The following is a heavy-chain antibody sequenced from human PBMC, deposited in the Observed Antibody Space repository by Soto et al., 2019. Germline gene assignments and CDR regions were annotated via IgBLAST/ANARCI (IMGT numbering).Heavy chain of an antibody. D-gene: IGHD3-10*01. Sequence: GGSLRLSCAASGFTVSSNYMSWVRQAPGKGLEWVSVIYSGGSTYYADSVKGRFTISRDNSKNTLYLQMNSLRAEDTAVYYCASPGGYYYGLTPTAFDIWGQGTMVTVSS. V-gene: IGHV3-53*01. CDR1: GFTVSSNY. CDR3: ASPGGYYYGLTPTAFDI. CDR2: IYSGGST. J-gene: IGHJ3*02.